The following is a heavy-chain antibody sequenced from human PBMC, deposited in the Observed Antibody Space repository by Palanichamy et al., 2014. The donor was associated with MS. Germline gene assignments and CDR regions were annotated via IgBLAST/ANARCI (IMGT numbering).Heavy chain of an antibody. J-gene: IGHJ4*02. Sequence: EVQLVESGGGLVQPGGSLRLSCAASGFTFSSYWMSWVRQAPGKGLEWVANIKADGSERYSVDSVKGRFTISRDNAKNSLYLQMNSLRAEDTALYYCATTNRGYWGQGTLVTVSS. V-gene: IGHV3-7*01. CDR2: IKADGSER. CDR1: GFTFSSYW. CDR3: ATTNRGY.